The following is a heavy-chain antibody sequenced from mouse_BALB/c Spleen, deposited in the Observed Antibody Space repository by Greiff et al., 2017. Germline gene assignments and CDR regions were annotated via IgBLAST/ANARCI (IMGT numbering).Heavy chain of an antibody. Sequence: VQLQQSGTVLARPGASVKMSCKASGYSFTSYWMHWVKQRPGQGLEWIGAIYPGNSDTSYNQKFKGKAKLTAVTSASTAYMELSSLTNVDSAVYYCKKCISTARDYFDYWGQGTTLTVSS. CDR2: IYPGNSDT. CDR3: KKCISTARDYFDY. V-gene: IGHV1-5*01. D-gene: IGHD1-2*01. CDR1: GYSFTSYW. J-gene: IGHJ2*01.